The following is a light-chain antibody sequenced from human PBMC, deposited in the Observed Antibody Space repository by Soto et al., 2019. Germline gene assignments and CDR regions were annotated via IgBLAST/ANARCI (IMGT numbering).Light chain of an antibody. CDR3: QQYNDWPRT. V-gene: IGKV3-15*01. J-gene: IGKJ1*01. CDR2: GAS. Sequence: QSPGMLSVSPGERATLSCRASQSVSSNLAWYQQRPGQAPRLLIHGASTRATGVPARFSGSGSGTEFTLTISGLQSEDFAFYYCQQYNDWPRTFGQGTKVDIK. CDR1: QSVSSN.